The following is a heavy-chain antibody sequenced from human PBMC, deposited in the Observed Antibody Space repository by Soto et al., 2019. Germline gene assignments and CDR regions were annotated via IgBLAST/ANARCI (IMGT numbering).Heavy chain of an antibody. D-gene: IGHD6-13*01. CDR1: GYTFTDYA. CDR3: ARVGYSSTT. Sequence: QVQLVQSGAEVKKPGASVKVSCNASGYTFTDYALHWLRQAPGQRLEWMGWINAGNGNTKYSQKFQDRVTITRDTSASTAYMELSSLTSEATSVYYCARVGYSSTTWCQGTLVTVSS. J-gene: IGHJ5*02. V-gene: IGHV1-3*01. CDR2: INAGNGNT.